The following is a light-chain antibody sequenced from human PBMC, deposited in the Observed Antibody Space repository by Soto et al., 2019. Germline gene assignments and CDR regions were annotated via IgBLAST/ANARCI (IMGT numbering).Light chain of an antibody. CDR3: CSYAGPSTI. Sequence: QSVLTQPASVSGSPGQSITISCTGTRSDVGSYNFVSWFQQHPGKVPKLIIYEGTERPSGVSNRFSASKSGNTASLTISGLQPEDEADYYCCSYAGPSTIFGGGTKLTVL. CDR1: RSDVGSYNF. V-gene: IGLV2-23*01. CDR2: EGT. J-gene: IGLJ2*01.